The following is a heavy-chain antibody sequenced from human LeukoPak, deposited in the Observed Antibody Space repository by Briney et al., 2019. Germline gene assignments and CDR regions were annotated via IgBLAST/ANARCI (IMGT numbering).Heavy chain of an antibody. CDR1: GGSISSYY. CDR3: ARPLGNGYSYWYFDL. CDR2: IYYSGST. D-gene: IGHD3-22*01. Sequence: SETLSLTCTVSGGSISSYYWSWIRQPPGKGLEWIGYIYYSGSTNYNPSLKSRVTISVDTSKNQFSLKLSSVTAADTAVYYCARPLGNGYSYWYFDLWGRGTLVTVSS. J-gene: IGHJ2*01. V-gene: IGHV4-59*01.